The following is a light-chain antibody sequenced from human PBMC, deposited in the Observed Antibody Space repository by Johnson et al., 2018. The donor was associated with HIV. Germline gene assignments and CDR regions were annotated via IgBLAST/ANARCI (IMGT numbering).Light chain of an antibody. V-gene: IGLV1-51*02. CDR2: ENN. J-gene: IGLJ1*01. CDR1: SSNIGNNY. CDR3: GTWDSSLSAGV. Sequence: QSVLTQSPSVSAAPGQKVTISCSGSSSNIGNNYVSWYQQFPGTAPKLLIYENNKRPSGIPDRFSGSKSGTSVTLDITGLQTGDEADYYCGTWDSSLSAGVFGTGTTVIVL.